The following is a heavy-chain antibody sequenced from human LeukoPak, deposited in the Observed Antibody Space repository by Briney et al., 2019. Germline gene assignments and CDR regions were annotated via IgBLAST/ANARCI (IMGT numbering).Heavy chain of an antibody. CDR1: GFTFSGYS. CDR2: ISSSGGTI. J-gene: IGHJ5*02. CDR3: ARDLEATGPNWFDP. Sequence: GGYLRLSCAASGFTFSGYSMNWVRQAPGKGLEWVSYISSSGGTIYYADSVKGRFTISRDNAENSLYLQMNSLRDEDTAVYYCARDLEATGPNWFDPWGQGTLFTVSS. V-gene: IGHV3-48*02. D-gene: IGHD1-1*01.